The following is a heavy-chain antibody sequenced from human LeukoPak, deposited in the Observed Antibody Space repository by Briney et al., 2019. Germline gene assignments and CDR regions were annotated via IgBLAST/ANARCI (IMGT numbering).Heavy chain of an antibody. CDR3: AREAPYGSGSYSAFDI. V-gene: IGHV4-4*02. D-gene: IGHD3-10*01. J-gene: IGHJ3*02. CDR1: GGSISSNNW. Sequence: SGTLSLTCAVSGGSISSNNWWSWVRQPPGKGLEWIGEIFHSGSTTYNPSLKSRVTISVDESKNQFSLKLSSVTAADTAVYYCAREAPYGSGSYSAFDIWGQGTMVTVSS. CDR2: IFHSGST.